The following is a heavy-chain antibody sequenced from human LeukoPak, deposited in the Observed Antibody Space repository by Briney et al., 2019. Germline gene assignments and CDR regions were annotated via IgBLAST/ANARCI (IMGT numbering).Heavy chain of an antibody. J-gene: IGHJ4*02. D-gene: IGHD5-12*01. V-gene: IGHV3-48*04. Sequence: LTGGSLRLSCAASGFSFSRYGMKWVRQAPGKGLEWLSYIRSSDSTTYYADSVKGRFTISRDNAKNSLYLQMDSLRVEDTAVYYCARGWRSCSGYDSGFDYWGQGTLVTVSS. CDR1: GFSFSRYG. CDR2: IRSSDSTT. CDR3: ARGWRSCSGYDSGFDY.